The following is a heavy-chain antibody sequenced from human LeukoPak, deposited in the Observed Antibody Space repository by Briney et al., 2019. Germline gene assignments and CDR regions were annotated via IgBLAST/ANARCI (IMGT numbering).Heavy chain of an antibody. V-gene: IGHV4-34*01. CDR1: GGSFSGYY. D-gene: IGHD4-4*01. Sequence: SETLSLTCAVYGGSFSGYYWSWIRQPPGKGLEWIGEINHSGSTNYNPSLKSRVTISVDTSKNQFSLKLSSVTAADTAVYYCATAFFDYSNYRIDYWGQGTLVTVSS. CDR2: INHSGST. CDR3: ATAFFDYSNYRIDY. J-gene: IGHJ4*02.